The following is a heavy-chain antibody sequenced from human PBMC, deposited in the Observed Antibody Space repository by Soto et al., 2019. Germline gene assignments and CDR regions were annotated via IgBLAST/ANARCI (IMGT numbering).Heavy chain of an antibody. Sequence: EVQLLEAGGGLVQPGGSQRLSCPASGFTFSSYAMTWVRQAPGKGLEWVSTLSGSGGSTYYAASVKGRFTISRDNSKDTLYLEMNSLRGEDTAVYFCAKQQGPGTPYYYAMDVWGQGTAVTVSS. V-gene: IGHV3-23*01. CDR1: GFTFSSYA. CDR2: LSGSGGST. CDR3: AKQQGPGTPYYYAMDV. D-gene: IGHD1-1*01. J-gene: IGHJ6*02.